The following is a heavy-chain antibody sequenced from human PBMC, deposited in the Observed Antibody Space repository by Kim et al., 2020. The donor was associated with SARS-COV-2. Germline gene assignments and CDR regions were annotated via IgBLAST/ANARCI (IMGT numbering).Heavy chain of an antibody. V-gene: IGHV3-30*18. D-gene: IGHD3-22*01. CDR1: GFTFSSYG. CDR3: AKEPGLGYDSSGYLNWFDP. J-gene: IGHJ5*02. CDR2: ISYDGSNK. Sequence: GGSLRLSCAASGFTFSSYGMHWVRQAPGKGLEWVAVISYDGSNKYYADSVKGRFTISRDNSKNTLYLQMNSLRAEDTAVYYCAKEPGLGYDSSGYLNWFDPWGQGTLVTVSS.